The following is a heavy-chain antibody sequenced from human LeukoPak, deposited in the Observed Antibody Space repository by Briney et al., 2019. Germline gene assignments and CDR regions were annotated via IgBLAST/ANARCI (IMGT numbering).Heavy chain of an antibody. D-gene: IGHD2-2*01. CDR1: SGSISSGDYY. Sequence: SETLSLTCTVSSGSISSGDYYWSWIHQPPGKGLEWIGYIYYSGSTYYNPSLKSRVTISVDTSKNQFSLKLSSVTAADTAVYYCAREVPCPSCPARDAFDIWGQGTMVTVSS. CDR2: IYYSGST. V-gene: IGHV4-30-4*08. J-gene: IGHJ3*02. CDR3: AREVPCPSCPARDAFDI.